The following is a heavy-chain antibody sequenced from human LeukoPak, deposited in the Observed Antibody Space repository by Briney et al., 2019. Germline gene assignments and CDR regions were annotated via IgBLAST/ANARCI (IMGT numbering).Heavy chain of an antibody. V-gene: IGHV3-7*01. CDR2: IKEDGSQK. D-gene: IGHD3-3*01. J-gene: IGHJ5*02. Sequence: GGSLRLSCAASGFTFTTYWMTWVRQAPGKGLGWVANIKEDGSQKYYVDSVKGRFTISRDNAKNTLYLQMNSLSAEDTAVYYCARDGPEVLEWLSWFDPWGQGTLVTVSS. CDR3: ARDGPEVLEWLSWFDP. CDR1: GFTFTTYW.